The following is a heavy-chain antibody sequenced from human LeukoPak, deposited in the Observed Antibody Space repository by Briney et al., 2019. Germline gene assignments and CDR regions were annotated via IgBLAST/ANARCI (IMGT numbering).Heavy chain of an antibody. CDR1: GFTFSDYY. Sequence: TGGSLRLSCAASGFTFSDYYMSWIRQAPGKGLEWVSYISSSGSTIYYADSVKGRFTISRDNAKNSLYLQMNSLRAEDTGVYYCARDLGPDYFGPGRENDYYYYYGMDVWGQGTTVTVSS. CDR2: ISSSGSTI. D-gene: IGHD3-9*01. CDR3: ARDLGPDYFGPGRENDYYYYYGMDV. V-gene: IGHV3-11*01. J-gene: IGHJ6*02.